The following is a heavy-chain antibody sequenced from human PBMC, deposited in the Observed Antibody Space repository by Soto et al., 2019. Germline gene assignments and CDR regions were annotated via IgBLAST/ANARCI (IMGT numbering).Heavy chain of an antibody. CDR1: GFTFSSYG. CDR3: AYVHIVVVPAADYRGIYYYYGMDV. Sequence: PGGSLRLSCAASGFTFSSYGMHWVRQAPGKGLEWVAVISYDGSNKYYADSVKGRFTISRDNSKNTLYLQMNSLRAEDTAVYYCAYVHIVVVPAADYRGIYYYYGMDVWGQGTTVTVSS. CDR2: ISYDGSNK. J-gene: IGHJ6*02. D-gene: IGHD2-2*01. V-gene: IGHV3-30*03.